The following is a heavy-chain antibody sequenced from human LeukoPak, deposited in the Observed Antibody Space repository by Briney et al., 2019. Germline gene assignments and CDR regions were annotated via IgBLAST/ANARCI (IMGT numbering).Heavy chain of an antibody. Sequence: ASVKVSCKVSGYTLTELSMHWVRQAPGKGLEWMGGFDPEDGETIYAQKFQGRVTMTTDTSTSTAYMELRSLRSDDTAVYYCARDQWVGATSIYYYGMDVWGQGTTVTVSS. CDR3: ARDQWVGATSIYYYGMDV. J-gene: IGHJ6*02. D-gene: IGHD1-26*01. V-gene: IGHV1-24*01. CDR2: FDPEDGET. CDR1: GYTLTELS.